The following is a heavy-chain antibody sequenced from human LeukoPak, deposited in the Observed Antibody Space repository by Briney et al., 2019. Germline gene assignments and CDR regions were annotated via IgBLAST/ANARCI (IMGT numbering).Heavy chain of an antibody. J-gene: IGHJ4*02. CDR3: ARDNGNKYYFDY. V-gene: IGHV3-11*05. Sequence: GGSLRLSCAASGFTFSSYAMSWIRQAPGKELEWISYISSNSKYTKYADSVKGRFTISRDNAKKSLYLQMNSLRAEDTAVYYCARDNGNKYYFDYWGQGTLVTVSS. CDR1: GFTFSSYA. D-gene: IGHD2-8*01. CDR2: ISSNSKYT.